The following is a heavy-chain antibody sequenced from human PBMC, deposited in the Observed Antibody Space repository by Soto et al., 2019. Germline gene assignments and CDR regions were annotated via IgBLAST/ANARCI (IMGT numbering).Heavy chain of an antibody. V-gene: IGHV3-30-3*01. CDR1: GFTFSSYA. CDR2: ISYDGSNK. Sequence: GGSLRLSCAASGFTFSSYAMHWVRQAPGKGLEWVAVISYDGSNKYYADSVKGRFTISRDNSKNTLYLQMNSLRAEDTAVYYCARGAHGYCSGGSCHPGHDYWGQGTLVTVSS. CDR3: ARGAHGYCSGGSCHPGHDY. D-gene: IGHD2-15*01. J-gene: IGHJ4*02.